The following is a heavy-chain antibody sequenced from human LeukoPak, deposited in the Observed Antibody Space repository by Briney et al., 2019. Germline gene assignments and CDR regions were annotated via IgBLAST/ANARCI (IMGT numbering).Heavy chain of an antibody. D-gene: IGHD5-24*01. Sequence: SETLSLTCAVSGGSIGSSNWWSWVRQPPGKGLEWIGEIYHSGSTNYNPSLKSRVTISVDKSKNQFSLKLSSVTAADTAVYYCARQRMATTLDAFDIWGQGTMVTVSS. CDR1: GGSIGSSNW. J-gene: IGHJ3*02. V-gene: IGHV4-4*02. CDR3: ARQRMATTLDAFDI. CDR2: IYHSGST.